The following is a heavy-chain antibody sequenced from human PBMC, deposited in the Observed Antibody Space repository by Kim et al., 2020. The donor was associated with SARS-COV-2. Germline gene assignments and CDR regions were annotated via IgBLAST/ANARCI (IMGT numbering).Heavy chain of an antibody. D-gene: IGHD4-17*01. V-gene: IGHV3-23*01. CDR3: AKGMNDYGGNSRTY. Sequence: ADAVKGRFTISRDNSKNTLYRQMNSLGAEDTAVYYCAKGMNDYGGNSRTYWGQGTLVTVSS. J-gene: IGHJ4*02.